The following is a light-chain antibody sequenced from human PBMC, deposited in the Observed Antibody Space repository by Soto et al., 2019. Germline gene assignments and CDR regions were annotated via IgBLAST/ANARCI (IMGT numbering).Light chain of an antibody. V-gene: IGLV1-51*01. Sequence: SVLTQPPSVSAAPGQKVTISCSGSSSNIGHNYVSWYQHLPGTAPKLLIYDNNKRPSGIPDRFSGSQSGTSATLGITGLQTGDEADYYCGTWDSGLSAVFGGGTKVTVL. CDR3: GTWDSGLSAV. J-gene: IGLJ2*01. CDR2: DNN. CDR1: SSNIGHNY.